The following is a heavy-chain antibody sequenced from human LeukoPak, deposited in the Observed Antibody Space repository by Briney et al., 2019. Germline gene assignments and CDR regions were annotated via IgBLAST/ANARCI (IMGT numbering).Heavy chain of an antibody. Sequence: SETPSLTCTVSGGSVSSKSHYWSWIRQPPGKGLEWIGYIYYSGTTKYNPSLKGRVTISIDTSKNQFSLKLSSVTAADTAVYYCARAIPGYSSAWFSNWFDPWGQGTLVTVSS. D-gene: IGHD6-19*01. J-gene: IGHJ5*02. CDR2: IYYSGTT. V-gene: IGHV4-61*01. CDR1: GGSVSSKSHY. CDR3: ARAIPGYSSAWFSNWFDP.